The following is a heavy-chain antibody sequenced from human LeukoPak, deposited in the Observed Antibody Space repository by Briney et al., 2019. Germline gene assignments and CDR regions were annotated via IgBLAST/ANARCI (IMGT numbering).Heavy chain of an antibody. D-gene: IGHD1-26*01. CDR3: AKERLEYSGSYNY. Sequence: PGRPLRLSCAASGFTFSSYGMHWVRQAPGKGLEWVAVISYDGSNKYYADSVKGRFTISGDNSKNTLYLQMNSLRAEDTAVYYCAKERLEYSGSYNYWGQGTLVTVSS. J-gene: IGHJ4*02. CDR1: GFTFSSYG. CDR2: ISYDGSNK. V-gene: IGHV3-30*18.